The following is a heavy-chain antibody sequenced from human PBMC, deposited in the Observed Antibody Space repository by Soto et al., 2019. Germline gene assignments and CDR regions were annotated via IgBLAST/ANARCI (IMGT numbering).Heavy chain of an antibody. D-gene: IGHD4-17*01. V-gene: IGHV1-69*13. CDR1: GGTFSSYA. J-gene: IGHJ6*02. Sequence: ASVKVSCKASGGTFSSYAISWVRQAPGQGLEWMGGIIPIFGTANYAQKFQGRVTITADESTSTAYMELSSLRSEDTAVYYCARDTRPAYGPIQYYYGMDVWGQGTTVTVSS. CDR3: ARDTRPAYGPIQYYYGMDV. CDR2: IIPIFGTA.